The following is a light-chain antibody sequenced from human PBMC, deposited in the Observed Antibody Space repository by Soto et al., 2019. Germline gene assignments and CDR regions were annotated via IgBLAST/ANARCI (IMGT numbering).Light chain of an antibody. J-gene: IGKJ3*01. CDR3: QQSYSTPFT. CDR1: QSISSY. Sequence: DIQMTQSPSSLSASVGDRATITCRASQSISSYLNWYQQKPGKAPKLLIHTASSLQSGGPSRFSGSGSGTDITLTISSLQPDDFASYYWQQSYSTPFTFGPGTKVDIK. CDR2: TAS. V-gene: IGKV1-39*01.